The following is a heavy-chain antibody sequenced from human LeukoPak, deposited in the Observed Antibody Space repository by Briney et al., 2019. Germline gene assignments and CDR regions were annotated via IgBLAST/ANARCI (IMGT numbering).Heavy chain of an antibody. Sequence: GALRLFFSASGVFFCGYWVTGGRPAPGRGVGGVANINPAVSETYYVDTVKGRFSISRDKAKNLVYLQMNSLRAEDTAVYHCARFGYVAAVDVWGQGTPVTVSS. J-gene: IGHJ4*02. V-gene: IGHV3-7*01. CDR3: ARFGYVAAVDV. CDR1: GVFFCGYW. D-gene: IGHD2-15*01. CDR2: INPAVSET.